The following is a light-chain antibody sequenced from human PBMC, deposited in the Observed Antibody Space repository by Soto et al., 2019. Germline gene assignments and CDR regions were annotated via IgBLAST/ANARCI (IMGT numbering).Light chain of an antibody. Sequence: DIVMTQSPLSLPVMPGEPASISCRSSQSLLHTNGYNYLDWYLQKPGQSPQLLIYLGSNRASGVPDRFSGSGSGTDFTLKISRVEAEDVGVYYCMQALQTPSITFGQGTRLEIK. CDR2: LGS. CDR1: QSLLHTNGYNY. V-gene: IGKV2-28*01. CDR3: MQALQTPSIT. J-gene: IGKJ5*01.